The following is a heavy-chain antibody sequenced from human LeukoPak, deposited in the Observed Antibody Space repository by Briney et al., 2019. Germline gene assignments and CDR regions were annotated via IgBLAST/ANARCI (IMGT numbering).Heavy chain of an antibody. CDR2: INSDGSST. Sequence: GGSLRLSCAASGFTFSNYWMYWVRQAPGKGLVWVSRINSDGSSTNYADSVKGRFTISRDNAKNTLYLQMNSLRAEDTAVFYCARVRDISGHWGFLDYWGQGTLVTVSS. CDR1: GFTFSNYW. J-gene: IGHJ4*02. CDR3: ARVRDISGHWGFLDY. V-gene: IGHV3-74*01. D-gene: IGHD6-19*01.